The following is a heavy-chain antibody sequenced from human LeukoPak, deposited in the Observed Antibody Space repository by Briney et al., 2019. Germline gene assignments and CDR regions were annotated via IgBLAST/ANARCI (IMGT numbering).Heavy chain of an antibody. J-gene: IGHJ4*02. D-gene: IGHD2-15*01. V-gene: IGHV3-74*01. Sequence: PGGSLRLSCAASGFDFSSNWMHWVRHAPGQGLVWVSRIKGDGISTYYADSVKGRFTISRDNSKNTLYLQMNSLRAEDTAVYYCAKGYCSGGSCYYFDYWGQGTLVTVSS. CDR3: AKGYCSGGSCYYFDY. CDR2: IKGDGIST. CDR1: GFDFSSNW.